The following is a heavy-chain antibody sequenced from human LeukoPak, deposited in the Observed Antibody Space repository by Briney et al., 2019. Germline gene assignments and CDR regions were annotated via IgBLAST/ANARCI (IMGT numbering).Heavy chain of an antibody. D-gene: IGHD3-10*01. CDR3: ARVFRGYYYYYMDV. CDR2: INHSGST. CDR1: GGSFSGYY. Sequence: SETLSLTCAVYGGSFSGYYWSWIRQPPAKGLEWIGEINHSGSTNHNPSLKSRVTISVDTSKNQFSLKLSSVTAADTAVYYCARVFRGYYYYYMDVWGKGTTVTISS. J-gene: IGHJ6*03. V-gene: IGHV4-34*01.